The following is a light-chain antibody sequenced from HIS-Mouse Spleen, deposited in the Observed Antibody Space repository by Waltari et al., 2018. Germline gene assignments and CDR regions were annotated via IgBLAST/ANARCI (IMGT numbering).Light chain of an antibody. V-gene: IGLV3-19*01. CDR2: GKN. CDR1: SLRSYY. J-gene: IGLJ2*01. CDR3: NSRDSSGNHLKVV. Sequence: SSELTQDPAVSVALGQTVRITCQGDSLRSYYASWYQPKPGQAPVLVIYGKNNRPSGIPDRFSGSSSGNTASLTITGAQAEDEADYYCNSRDSSGNHLKVVFGGGTKLTVL.